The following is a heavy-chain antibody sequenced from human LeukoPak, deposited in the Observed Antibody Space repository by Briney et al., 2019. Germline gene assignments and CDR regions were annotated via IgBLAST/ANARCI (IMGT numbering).Heavy chain of an antibody. J-gene: IGHJ4*02. CDR3: TEDLNHDSSG. CDR1: GFRFSDYW. Sequence: PGGSLRLSCAASGFRFSDYWMTWVRQAPGKGLECVASIKTDGSAKYYPDSVKGRFTVSRDNAKNSLYLQMNNMRVEDTAIYYCTEDLNHDSSGWGQGTLVTVSS. CDR2: IKTDGSAK. D-gene: IGHD3-22*01. V-gene: IGHV3-7*01.